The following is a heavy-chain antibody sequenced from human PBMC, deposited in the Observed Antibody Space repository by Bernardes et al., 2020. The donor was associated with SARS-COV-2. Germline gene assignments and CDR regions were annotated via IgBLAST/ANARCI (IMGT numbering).Heavy chain of an antibody. J-gene: IGHJ3*01. D-gene: IGHD6-19*01. CDR1: GFTFSSYA. CDR3: ARVVSGPYVGADAFAV. Sequence: GGPLRLSCAASGFTFSSYAMSWFCKTPGKGLEWFSAINSAGTTYYADSVKGRFTAARDNSKNTLYLQMNSLTSEDTAVYYCARVVSGPYVGADAFAVWGRGTTVTVSS. V-gene: IGHV3-23*01. CDR2: INSAGTT.